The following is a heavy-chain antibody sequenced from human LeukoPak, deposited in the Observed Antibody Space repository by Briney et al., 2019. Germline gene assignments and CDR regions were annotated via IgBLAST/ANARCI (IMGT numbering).Heavy chain of an antibody. CDR1: GGKFSSYA. V-gene: IGHV1-69*06. Sequence: GASVKVSCKVSGGKFSSYAISWVRQAPGQGLEWMGGIIPIFGTANYAQKFQGRVTITADKSTSTAYMELSSLRSEDTAVYYCATWLEYYYDSSGYYSWGQGTLVTVSS. CDR3: ATWLEYYYDSSGYYS. J-gene: IGHJ4*02. D-gene: IGHD3-22*01. CDR2: IIPIFGTA.